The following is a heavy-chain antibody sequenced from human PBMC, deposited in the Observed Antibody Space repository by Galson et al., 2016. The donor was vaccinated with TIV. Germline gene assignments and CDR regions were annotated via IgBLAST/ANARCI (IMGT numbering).Heavy chain of an antibody. Sequence: SVKVSCKASGYTFTSYTMHWVRQAPGQRLEWMGWINVYNGNTRYSQTFRDRVTITRDTSATTAYMETYMELSSLKSEDTAVYYCLRARVKHFDFWGQGTLVTVSS. CDR3: LRARVKHFDF. CDR2: INVYNGNT. CDR1: GYTFTSYT. J-gene: IGHJ4*02. V-gene: IGHV1-3*01.